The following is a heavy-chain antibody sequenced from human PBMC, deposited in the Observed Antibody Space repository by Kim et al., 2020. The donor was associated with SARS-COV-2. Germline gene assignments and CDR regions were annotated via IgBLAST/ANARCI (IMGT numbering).Heavy chain of an antibody. J-gene: IGHJ4*02. D-gene: IGHD2-2*01. V-gene: IGHV3-23*01. CDR1: GFTFSSYA. Sequence: GGSLRLSCAASGFTFSSYAMSWVRQAPGKGLEWVSAISGSGGSTYYADSVKGRFTISRDNSKNTLYLQMNSLRAEDTAVYYCAKTIHRSTSCCYYFDYWGQGTLVTVSS. CDR3: AKTIHRSTSCCYYFDY. CDR2: ISGSGGST.